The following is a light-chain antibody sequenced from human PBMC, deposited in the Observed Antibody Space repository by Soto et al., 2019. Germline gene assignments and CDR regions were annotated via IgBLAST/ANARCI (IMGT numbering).Light chain of an antibody. CDR2: EVS. CDR1: SSDVGAYNY. J-gene: IGLJ2*01. Sequence: QSALTQPPSASGSPGQSVTFSCIGTSSDVGAYNYVSWYQQHPGKAPKLMIYEVSKRPSGVPDRFSGSKSANTASLTVSGLQADDEADYYCSSFAGSSNVIFGGGTKLTVL. V-gene: IGLV2-8*01. CDR3: SSFAGSSNVI.